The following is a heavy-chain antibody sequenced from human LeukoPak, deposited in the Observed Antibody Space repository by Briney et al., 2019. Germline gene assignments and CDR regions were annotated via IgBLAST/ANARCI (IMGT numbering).Heavy chain of an antibody. D-gene: IGHD1-14*01. Sequence: PGGSLRLSCAASGFTFSSYGMHWVRQAPGKGLEWVAVSYDGSKQYYGDSVKGRFTISRDNSKNTLYLQMNSLRAEDTAVYYCAKGASGIGDFDYWGLGTLVTVSS. J-gene: IGHJ4*02. CDR1: GFTFSSYG. CDR3: AKGASGIGDFDY. CDR2: SYDGSKQ. V-gene: IGHV3-30*18.